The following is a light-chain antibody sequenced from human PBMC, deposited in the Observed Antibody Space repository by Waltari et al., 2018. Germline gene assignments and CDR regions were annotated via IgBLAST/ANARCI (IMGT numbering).Light chain of an antibody. V-gene: IGKV2-30*02. Sequence: DVVMTKSPLSLPVSLGQPASISCRSSQSLVHTDGHTYLNWFQQRPGQSPRRLIYKVSNRDSGVPDRFSGSGSDTAFTLKISRGEAEDVGIYYCMQATNWPLTFGQGTKVEIQ. CDR3: MQATNWPLT. CDR1: QSLVHTDGHTY. CDR2: KVS. J-gene: IGKJ1*01.